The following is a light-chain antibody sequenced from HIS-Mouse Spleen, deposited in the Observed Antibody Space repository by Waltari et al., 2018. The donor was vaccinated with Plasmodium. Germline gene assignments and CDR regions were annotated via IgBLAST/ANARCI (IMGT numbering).Light chain of an antibody. CDR1: QSISSR. CDR2: KAS. CDR3: QQYNSYSWT. J-gene: IGKJ1*01. V-gene: IGKV1-5*03. Sequence: DIQITQSPSTLSASVGDRGTITCRARQSISSRLAWYQQKPGKAPKLLIYKASSLESGVPSRFSGSGSETEFTLTISSLQPDDFATYYCQQYNSYSWTFGQGTKVEIK.